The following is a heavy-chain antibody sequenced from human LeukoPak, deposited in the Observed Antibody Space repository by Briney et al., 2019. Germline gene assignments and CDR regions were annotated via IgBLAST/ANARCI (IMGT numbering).Heavy chain of an antibody. J-gene: IGHJ4*02. D-gene: IGHD6-19*01. V-gene: IGHV1-2*02. CDR3: ARGTEQWLVPPYFDY. CDR1: GYTFTGYY. Sequence: ASVKVSRKPSGYTFTGYYMHWVRQAPAQGLEWMGWINPNSGGTNYAQKFQGRVTMTRDTSISTAYVELSRLRSDDTAVYYCARGTEQWLVPPYFDYWGQGTLVTVSS. CDR2: INPNSGGT.